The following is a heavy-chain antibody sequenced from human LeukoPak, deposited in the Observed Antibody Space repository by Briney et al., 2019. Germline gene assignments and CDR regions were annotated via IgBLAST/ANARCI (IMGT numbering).Heavy chain of an antibody. D-gene: IGHD6-6*01. J-gene: IGHJ5*02. CDR1: GGSISSYH. Sequence: ASEALSLTCTVSGGSISSYHWSWIRQSPGKGLEWIGYIYYSGSTNYNPSLKSRVTISLDTSKNQFSLKLISVTAADTAVYYCARAYGGYSSSSYNWLDPWGQGTLVTVSS. CDR2: IYYSGST. CDR3: ARAYGGYSSSSYNWLDP. V-gene: IGHV4-59*01.